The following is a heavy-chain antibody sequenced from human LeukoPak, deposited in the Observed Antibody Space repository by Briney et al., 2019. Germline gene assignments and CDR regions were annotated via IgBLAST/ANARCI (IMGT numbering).Heavy chain of an antibody. CDR2: ISGSGGST. D-gene: IGHD6-13*01. Sequence: GGSLRLSCAASGFTFSSYAMSWVRQAPGKGLEWVSAISGSGGSTYYADSVKGRFTISRDNSKNTLYLQMNSLRAEDTAVYYCAKDNTKPSSWYSIGEVWFDPWGQGTLVTVSS. J-gene: IGHJ5*02. CDR1: GFTFSSYA. V-gene: IGHV3-23*01. CDR3: AKDNTKPSSWYSIGEVWFDP.